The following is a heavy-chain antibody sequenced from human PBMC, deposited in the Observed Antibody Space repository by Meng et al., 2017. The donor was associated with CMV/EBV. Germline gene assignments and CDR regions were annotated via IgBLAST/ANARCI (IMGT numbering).Heavy chain of an antibody. CDR1: GGSISSSSYY. D-gene: IGHD1-26*01. V-gene: IGHV4-39*07. J-gene: IGHJ4*02. CDR3: AGGEVLGLIFDY. CDR2: IYYSGST. Sequence: GSLRLSCTVSGGSISSSSYYWGWIRQPPGKGLEWIGSIYYSGSTYYNPSLKSRVIISVDTSKNQFSLKLSSVTAADTAVYYCAGGEVLGLIFDYWGQGTLVTVSS.